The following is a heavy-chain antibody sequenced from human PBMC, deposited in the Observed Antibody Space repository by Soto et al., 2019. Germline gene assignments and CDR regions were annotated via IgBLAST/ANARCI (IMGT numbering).Heavy chain of an antibody. CDR1: GFTFSTYN. Sequence: GGSLRLSCAASGFTFSTYNMNWVRQAPGKGLEWVAVISYDGSNKYYADSVKGRFTISRDNSKNTLYLQMNSLRAEDTAVYYCAKDMTGGDDYWGQGTLVTVSS. V-gene: IGHV3-30*18. CDR2: ISYDGSNK. J-gene: IGHJ4*02. D-gene: IGHD3-9*01. CDR3: AKDMTGGDDY.